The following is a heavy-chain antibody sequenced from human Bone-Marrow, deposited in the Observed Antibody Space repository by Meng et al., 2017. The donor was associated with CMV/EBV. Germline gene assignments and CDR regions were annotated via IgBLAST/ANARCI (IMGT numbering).Heavy chain of an antibody. CDR2: ISSSSSYI. Sequence: FSSYSMNWVRQAPGKGLEWVSSISSSSSYIYYADSVKSRFTISRDNAKNSLYLQMNSLRAEDTAVYYCARDKTYYDFWSGPNWFDPWGQGTLVTVSS. J-gene: IGHJ5*02. V-gene: IGHV3-21*01. CDR1: FSSYS. CDR3: ARDKTYYDFWSGPNWFDP. D-gene: IGHD3-3*01.